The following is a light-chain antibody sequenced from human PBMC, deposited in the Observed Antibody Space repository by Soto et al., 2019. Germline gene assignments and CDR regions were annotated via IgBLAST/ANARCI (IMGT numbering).Light chain of an antibody. CDR3: QQCNSYS. Sequence: DIQMTQSPSTLSASVGDRVTITCRASQSISSWLAWYQQKPGKAPKLLIYHASNLQSGVPSRFSGSGSGTEFTLTISSLQPDDFATYYCQQCNSYSFGQGTKVDI. CDR2: HAS. CDR1: QSISSW. J-gene: IGKJ1*01. V-gene: IGKV1-5*01.